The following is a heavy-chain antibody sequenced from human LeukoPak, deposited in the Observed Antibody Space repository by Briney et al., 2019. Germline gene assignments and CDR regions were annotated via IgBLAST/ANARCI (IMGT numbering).Heavy chain of an antibody. D-gene: IGHD2-2*02. Sequence: SETLSLTCAVYGGSFSGYYWSWIRQPPGKGLEWIGEINHSGSTNYNPSLKSRVTISVDTSKNQFSLKLSSVTAADTAVYYCARPQGPRNIVVVPAAIRRVAFDIWGQGTMVTVSS. V-gene: IGHV4-34*01. CDR3: ARPQGPRNIVVVPAAIRRVAFDI. CDR2: INHSGST. J-gene: IGHJ3*02. CDR1: GGSFSGYY.